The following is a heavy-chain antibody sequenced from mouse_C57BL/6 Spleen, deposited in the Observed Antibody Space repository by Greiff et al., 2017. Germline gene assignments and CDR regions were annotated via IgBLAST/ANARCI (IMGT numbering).Heavy chain of an antibody. CDR2: IDPETGGT. V-gene: IGHV1-15*01. Sequence: VQLQQSGAELVRPGASVTLSCKASGYTFTDYEMHWVKQTPVHGLEWIGAIDPETGGTAYNQKFKGKAILTADKSSSTAYMGLRSLTSEDSAVYYCTRGRGYGAMDYWGQGTSVTVSS. J-gene: IGHJ4*01. CDR1: GYTFTDYE. D-gene: IGHD1-1*02. CDR3: TRGRGYGAMDY.